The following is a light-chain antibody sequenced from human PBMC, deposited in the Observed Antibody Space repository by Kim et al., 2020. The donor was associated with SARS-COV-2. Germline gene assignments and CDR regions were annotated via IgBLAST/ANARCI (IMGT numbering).Light chain of an antibody. CDR3: NSRDSNDNVV. V-gene: IGLV3-19*01. J-gene: IGLJ2*01. Sequence: SSELTQDPAVSEALGQTVRITCQGDSLRSYYATWHQQKPTQAPILVIHGKNNRPSGIPDRFSGSSSGNTASFTITRTQAGDEADYYCNSRDSNDNVVFGGGTQLTVL. CDR1: SLRSYY. CDR2: GKN.